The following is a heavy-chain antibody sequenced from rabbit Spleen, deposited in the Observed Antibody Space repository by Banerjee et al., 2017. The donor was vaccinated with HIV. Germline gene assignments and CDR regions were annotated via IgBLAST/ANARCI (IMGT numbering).Heavy chain of an antibody. Sequence: QSLEESGGDLVKPGASLTLTCTASGFSFSTSYYMCWVRQAPGKGLDWIACIYTSSGSTYYASWAKGRFTISRTSSTTVTLRMTSLTAADRAAYFCARDLVGVIGWNFYLWGQGTLVTVS. CDR3: ARDLVGVIGWNFYL. V-gene: IGHV1S40*01. CDR1: GFSFSTSYY. J-gene: IGHJ4*01. D-gene: IGHD1-1*01. CDR2: IYTSSGST.